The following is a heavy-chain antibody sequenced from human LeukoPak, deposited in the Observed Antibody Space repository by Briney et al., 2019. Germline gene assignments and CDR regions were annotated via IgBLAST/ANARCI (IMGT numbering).Heavy chain of an antibody. D-gene: IGHD3-3*01. J-gene: IGHJ4*02. Sequence: AAVKVSCKDSRYTFTGYYMHWVRPAPRQGLEWMGWINHNRGGTNYAQKFQGRVTMTRDTSISTAYMELSRLRSDDTAVYYCARDVDGVALDYWGQGTLVTVSS. CDR2: INHNRGGT. CDR1: RYTFTGYY. V-gene: IGHV1-2*02. CDR3: ARDVDGVALDY.